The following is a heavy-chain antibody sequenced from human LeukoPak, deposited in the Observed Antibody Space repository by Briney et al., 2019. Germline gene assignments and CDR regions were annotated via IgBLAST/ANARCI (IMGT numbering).Heavy chain of an antibody. J-gene: IGHJ4*02. CDR2: INSDGTIT. V-gene: IGHV3-74*01. Sequence: PGGSLRLSCAASGFTFSSYWMHWVRHAPGEGLMWVSHINSDGTITNYADSVKGRFTISRDNAKNTLYLQMNSLRAEDTAVYYCATSRTFDYWGQGTLVTVSS. CDR3: ATSRTFDY. CDR1: GFTFSSYW.